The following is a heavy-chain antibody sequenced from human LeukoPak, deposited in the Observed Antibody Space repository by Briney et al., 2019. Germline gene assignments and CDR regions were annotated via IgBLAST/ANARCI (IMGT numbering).Heavy chain of an antibody. Sequence: SETLSLTCTVSGGSITSSGYYWGWIRQPPGKWLEWIGSMYYSGNTYYNPSLKSRVTMSVDTSKNQFSLKMSSLTAADTAVYYCARQHTRGAVVALVDYWGQGTMVTVSS. CDR1: GGSITSSGYY. CDR3: ARQHTRGAVVALVDY. J-gene: IGHJ4*02. CDR2: MYYSGNT. D-gene: IGHD3-22*01. V-gene: IGHV4-39*01.